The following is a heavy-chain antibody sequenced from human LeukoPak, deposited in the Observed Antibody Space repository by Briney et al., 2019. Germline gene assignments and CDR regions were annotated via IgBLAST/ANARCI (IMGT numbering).Heavy chain of an antibody. D-gene: IGHD2-2*01. CDR2: IYPGDSDT. CDR1: GYSFTSYW. CDR3: ARHHCSSTSCYYYYYMDV. V-gene: IGHV5-51*01. J-gene: IGHJ6*03. Sequence: GESLKISCKGSGYSFTSYWIGCVRQMPGKGLEWMGIIYPGDSDTRYSPSFQGQVTISADKSISTAYLQWSSLKASDTAMYYCARHHCSSTSCYYYYYMDVWGKGTTVTVSS.